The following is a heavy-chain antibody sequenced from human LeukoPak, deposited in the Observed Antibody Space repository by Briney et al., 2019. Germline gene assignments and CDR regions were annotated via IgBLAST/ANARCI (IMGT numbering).Heavy chain of an antibody. Sequence: GGSLRLSCAASGFTFSNSWMHWVRQAPGKGLVWVSRINSDGSSTGYADSVKGRFTISRDNAKNTLYLQMNSLRAEDTAVYYCARGDLTGSIDYWGQGTLVTVSS. CDR2: INSDGSST. V-gene: IGHV3-74*01. D-gene: IGHD3-9*01. CDR3: ARGDLTGSIDY. J-gene: IGHJ4*02. CDR1: GFTFSNSW.